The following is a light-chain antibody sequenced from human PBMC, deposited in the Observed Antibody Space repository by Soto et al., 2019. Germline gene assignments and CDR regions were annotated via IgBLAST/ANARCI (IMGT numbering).Light chain of an antibody. CDR3: QSYDSSLSGSEV. V-gene: IGLV2-14*02. Sequence: QSVLTQPASVSGSPGQSITISCTGTSSDVGNYNLVSWYQQHPGKAPKLMIYEGSKRPSGVSNRFSGSKSGNTASLAITGLQAEDEADYSCQSYDSSLSGSEVFGTGTRSPS. CDR2: EGS. CDR1: SSDVGNYNL. J-gene: IGLJ1*01.